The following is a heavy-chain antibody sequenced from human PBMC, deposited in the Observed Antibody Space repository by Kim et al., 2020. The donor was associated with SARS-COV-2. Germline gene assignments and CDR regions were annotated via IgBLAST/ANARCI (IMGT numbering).Heavy chain of an antibody. Sequence: GGSLRLSCAASGFTFITYAMTWVRQAPGKGLEWVSLIGSSGDKTYYADSVKGRFTISRDSSKNTLYLQMSSLRGEDTAVYYCAKVAVYGTKLAFDYWGQGTLVTVSS. D-gene: IGHD1-20*01. CDR1: GFTFITYA. CDR3: AKVAVYGTKLAFDY. V-gene: IGHV3-23*01. CDR2: IGSSGDKT. J-gene: IGHJ4*02.